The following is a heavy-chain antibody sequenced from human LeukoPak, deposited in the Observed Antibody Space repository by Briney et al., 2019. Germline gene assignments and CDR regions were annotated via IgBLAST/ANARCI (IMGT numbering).Heavy chain of an antibody. CDR3: ARRLTQYDCFDP. CDR1: GDIVSGNSVT. V-gene: IGHV6-1*01. CDR2: TYYRSTWYN. Sequence: SQTLSLTCAISGDIVSGNSVTWNWIRQSPSRGLEWLGRTYYRSTWYNDYAVSVRGRITVNPDTSKNQFSLHLNSVTPEDTAVYYCARRLTQYDCFDPWGQEILVTVSS. D-gene: IGHD2-2*01. J-gene: IGHJ5*02.